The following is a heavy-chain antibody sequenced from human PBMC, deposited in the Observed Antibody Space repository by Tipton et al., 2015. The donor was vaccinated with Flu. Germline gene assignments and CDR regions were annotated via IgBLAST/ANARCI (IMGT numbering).Heavy chain of an antibody. D-gene: IGHD3-22*01. CDR3: ARDRYDSSGFVDY. V-gene: IGHV4-59*12. Sequence: TLSLTCSVSGGSISYYYWNWIRQPPGKGLEWIGFSYYSGSTSYNPSLQSRVTISVDTSRNQFSLKLSSVTAADTAVYYCARDRYDSSGFVDYWGQGTLVTVSS. CDR1: GGSISYYY. CDR2: SYYSGST. J-gene: IGHJ4*02.